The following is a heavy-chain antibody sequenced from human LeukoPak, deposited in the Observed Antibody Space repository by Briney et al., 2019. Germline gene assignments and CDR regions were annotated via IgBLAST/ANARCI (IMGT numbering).Heavy chain of an antibody. V-gene: IGHV3-74*01. CDR2: INSDGSSR. CDR1: GFTFSSYW. J-gene: IGHJ5*01. Sequence: PGGSLRLSCAASGFTFSSYWMHWVRQAPGKGLVWVSRINSDGSSRSYADYVKGRFTISRDDAKNTLYLQMSSLSVDDTAIYYCTRGSPGYSGSWLDFWGQGILVTVSS. D-gene: IGHD3-16*02. CDR3: TRGSPGYSGSWLDF.